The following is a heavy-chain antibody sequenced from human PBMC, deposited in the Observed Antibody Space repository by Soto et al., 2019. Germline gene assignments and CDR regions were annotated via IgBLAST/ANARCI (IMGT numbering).Heavy chain of an antibody. CDR3: ARANYYDSSGYYRPAPVDY. D-gene: IGHD3-22*01. CDR2: ISYDGSNT. J-gene: IGHJ4*02. Sequence: GGSLRLSCAASGFTFSSYAMHWVRQAPGKGLEWVAVISYDGSNTYYADSVKGRFTISRDNSKNTVYLQMNSLRAEDKAVYYCARANYYDSSGYYRPAPVDYWGQGTLVTVSS. CDR1: GFTFSSYA. V-gene: IGHV3-30-3*01.